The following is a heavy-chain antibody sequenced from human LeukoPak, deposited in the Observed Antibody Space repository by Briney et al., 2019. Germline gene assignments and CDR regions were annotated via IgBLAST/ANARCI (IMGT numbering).Heavy chain of an antibody. V-gene: IGHV3-7*01. CDR1: GFTFNNYG. Sequence: GGSLRLSCTASGFTFNNYGMHWVRQAPGKGLEWVANIKQDGSEKYYVDSVKGRFTISRDNAKNSLYLQMNSLRAEDTAVYYCARENGDSYFDYWGQGTLVTVSS. J-gene: IGHJ4*02. D-gene: IGHD4-17*01. CDR3: ARENGDSYFDY. CDR2: IKQDGSEK.